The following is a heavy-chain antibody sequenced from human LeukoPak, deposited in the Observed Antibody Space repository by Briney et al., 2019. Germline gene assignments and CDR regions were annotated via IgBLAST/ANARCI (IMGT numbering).Heavy chain of an antibody. V-gene: IGHV4-30-4*01. CDR3: ARLDYYDSSGYYL. CDR1: GGSISSGDYY. CDR2: IYYSGST. Sequence: SETLSLTCTVSGGSISSGDYYWSWIRQPPGKGLEWIGYIYYSGSTYYNPSLKSRVTISVDTSKNQFSLKLSSVTAADTAVYYCARLDYYDSSGYYLWGQGTLVTVSS. D-gene: IGHD3-22*01. J-gene: IGHJ4*02.